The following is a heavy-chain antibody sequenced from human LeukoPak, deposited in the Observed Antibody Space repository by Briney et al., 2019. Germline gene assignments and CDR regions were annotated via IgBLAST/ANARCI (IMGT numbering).Heavy chain of an antibody. J-gene: IGHJ6*03. Sequence: GGSLRLSCAASGFTFSNYWMSWVRQAPGKGLEWVAVISYDGSKYYADSVKGRFTISRDNSKNTLYLQMNSLGAEDTAVYYCAKNYYNMDVWGKGTTVTVSS. CDR3: AKNYYNMDV. CDR1: GFTFSNYW. CDR2: ISYDGSK. V-gene: IGHV3-30*18.